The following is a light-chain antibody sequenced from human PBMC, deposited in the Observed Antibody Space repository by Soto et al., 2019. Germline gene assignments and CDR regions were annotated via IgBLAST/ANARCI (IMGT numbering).Light chain of an antibody. Sequence: EIVFTQSPATLSLSPCERADLSCSAVQSVSSYLAWYQQNPGQAPRLLIYDASNRATGIPARFSGSGSGTDFTLPISSLEPEDFAVYYCQQRSNWPPSITFGQGTRLEI. J-gene: IGKJ5*01. V-gene: IGKV3-11*01. CDR2: DAS. CDR1: QSVSSY. CDR3: QQRSNWPPSIT.